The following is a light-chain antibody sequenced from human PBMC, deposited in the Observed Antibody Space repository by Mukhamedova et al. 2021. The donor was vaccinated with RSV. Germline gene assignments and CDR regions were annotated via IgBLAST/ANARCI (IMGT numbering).Light chain of an antibody. CDR2: DVT. Sequence: SVTISCTGTRSDVGSNVYVSWYQQHPGKAPKLIIYDVTMRPSGVPDRFSASRSGNTASLTISGLQAEDEADYYCCSYTGSFYVFGT. CDR3: CSYTGSFYV. CDR1: RSDVGSNVY. J-gene: IGLJ1*01. V-gene: IGLV2-11*03.